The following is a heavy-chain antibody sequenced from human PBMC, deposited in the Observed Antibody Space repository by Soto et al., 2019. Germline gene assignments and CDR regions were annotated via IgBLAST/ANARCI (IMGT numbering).Heavy chain of an antibody. CDR3: VKDLWSHILTGYPHDY. Sequence: PGGSLRLSVSASGSTFSGYAMPWFRQAPGRGLEYVSAISSNGGSTYYADSVKGRFTISRDNSKNTLYLQMSSLRAEDTAVYYCVKDLWSHILTGYPHDYWGQGTRVTVSS. CDR1: GSTFSGYA. V-gene: IGHV3-64D*06. J-gene: IGHJ4*02. CDR2: ISSNGGST. D-gene: IGHD3-9*01.